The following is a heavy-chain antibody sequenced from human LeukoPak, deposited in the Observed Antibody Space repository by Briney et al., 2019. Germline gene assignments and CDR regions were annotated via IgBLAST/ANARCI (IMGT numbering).Heavy chain of an antibody. D-gene: IGHD4-17*01. CDR1: GFTFSDYY. V-gene: IGHV3-11*05. J-gene: IGHJ4*02. CDR3: ARGLYGYYSFDY. CDR2: ISSSSTYT. Sequence: PGGSLRLSCAASGFTFSDYYMSWIRQAPGKGLECVSYISSSSTYTNYADSVKGRFTISRDNAKNSLYLQMNSLRAEDTVVYHCARGLYGYYSFDYWGQGTLVTVSS.